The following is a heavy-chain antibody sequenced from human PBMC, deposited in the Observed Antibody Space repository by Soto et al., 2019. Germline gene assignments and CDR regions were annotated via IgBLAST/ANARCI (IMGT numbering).Heavy chain of an antibody. V-gene: IGHV1-8*02. CDR1: GYTFTSYD. J-gene: IGHJ4*02. CDR3: AIVGARPPDY. D-gene: IGHD1-26*01. CDR2: MNPNSGNT. Sequence: ASVKVSCKASGYTFTSYDVNWVRQATGQGLEWMGWMNPNSGNTGYAQKFQGRVTMTRNTAINTAYMELSSLSSEDTAVYYCAIVGARPPDYWGQGTLVTVSS.